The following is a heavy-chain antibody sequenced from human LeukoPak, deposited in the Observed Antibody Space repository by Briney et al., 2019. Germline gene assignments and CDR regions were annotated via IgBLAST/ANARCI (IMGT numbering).Heavy chain of an antibody. J-gene: IGHJ4*02. Sequence: GASVKVSCKASGGTFSSYAISWVRQAPGQGLEWMGRIIPILGIANYAQKFQGRVTITADKSTSTAYMELSSLRSEDTAVYYCARGLRRLSSSSVGGSYYFDYWGQGTLVTVSS. CDR3: ARGLRRLSSSSVGGSYYFDY. V-gene: IGHV1-69*04. CDR2: IIPILGIA. CDR1: GGTFSSYA. D-gene: IGHD6-6*01.